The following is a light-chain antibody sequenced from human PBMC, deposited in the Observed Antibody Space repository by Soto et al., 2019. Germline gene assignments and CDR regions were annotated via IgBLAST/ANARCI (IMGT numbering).Light chain of an antibody. V-gene: IGKV1-39*01. J-gene: IGKJ4*01. CDR2: AAS. CDR3: QQSYSTPGEPT. CDR1: QSISSY. Sequence: DIQMTQSPSSPSASVGDRVTITCRASQSISSYLNWYQQKPGKAPKLLIYAASSLQSGVPSRFSGSGSGTDFTLTISSLQPEDFATYYCQQSYSTPGEPTFDGGTKVEIK.